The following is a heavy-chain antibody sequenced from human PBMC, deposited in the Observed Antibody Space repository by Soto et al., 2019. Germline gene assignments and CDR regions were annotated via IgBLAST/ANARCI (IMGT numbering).Heavy chain of an antibody. V-gene: IGHV5-51*01. CDR3: ARLFDTSGWYDY. D-gene: IGHD6-19*01. CDR1: GYTFTNYW. Sequence: PGESLKISCKGSGYTFTNYWIGWVRQMPGKGLELMGIIYLGDSDTRYSPSFQGQVTISADKSITTTYLQWSSLKASDTAIYYCARLFDTSGWYDYWGQGTLVTVSS. J-gene: IGHJ4*02. CDR2: IYLGDSDT.